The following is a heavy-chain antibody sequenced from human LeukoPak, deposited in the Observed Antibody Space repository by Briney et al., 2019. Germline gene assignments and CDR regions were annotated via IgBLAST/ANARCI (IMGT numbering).Heavy chain of an antibody. V-gene: IGHV3-23*01. CDR1: GFTFSSYG. J-gene: IGHJ4*02. CDR2: ISGSGGST. Sequence: PGGSLRLSCAASGFTFSSYGMSWVRQAPGKGLEWVSAISGSGGSTYYADSVKGRFTISRDNSKNTLYLQMNSLRAEDTAVYYCAKAPGYDSSGYPFDYWGQGTLVTVSS. CDR3: AKAPGYDSSGYPFDY. D-gene: IGHD3-22*01.